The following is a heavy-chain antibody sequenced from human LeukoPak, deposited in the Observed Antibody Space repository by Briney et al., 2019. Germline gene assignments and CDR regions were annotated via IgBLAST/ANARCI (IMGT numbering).Heavy chain of an antibody. J-gene: IGHJ3*02. D-gene: IGHD6-13*01. CDR3: ARVTAAGTWTFDI. V-gene: IGHV1-8*01. Sequence: ASVKVSCKASGDTFIINDINWVRQATGQGLEWMGWMNPNSGNTGYAQKLQGRVTMTRNTSISTAYMELTDLRSEDTAVYYCARVTAAGTWTFDIWGQGSTVTVSS. CDR2: MNPNSGNT. CDR1: GDTFIIND.